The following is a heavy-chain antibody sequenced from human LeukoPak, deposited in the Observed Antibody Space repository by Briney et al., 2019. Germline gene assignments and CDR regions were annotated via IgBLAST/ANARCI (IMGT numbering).Heavy chain of an antibody. D-gene: IGHD6-6*01. CDR3: ATDGEDFEYSSSFALGVLDY. J-gene: IGHJ4*02. Sequence: GRSLRLSCAASGFTFSSYAMHWVRQAPGKGLEWVAVIWYDGSNKYYADSVKGRFTISRDNSKNTLYLQMNSLRAEDTAVYYCATDGEDFEYSSSFALGVLDYWGQGTLVTVSS. CDR2: IWYDGSNK. V-gene: IGHV3-33*01. CDR1: GFTFSSYA.